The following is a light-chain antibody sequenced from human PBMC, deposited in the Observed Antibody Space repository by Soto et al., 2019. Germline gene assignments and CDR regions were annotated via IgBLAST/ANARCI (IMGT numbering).Light chain of an antibody. J-gene: IGLJ1*01. Sequence: QSALTQPPSASGSPGQSLTISCTGTSSDVGFYNFVSWYQQRPGKAPTLVIYEVTKRPSGVPDRFSGTKSGSTASLTVSGLQADDEADYYCASYAGTRRIVFGSGTNVTVL. V-gene: IGLV2-8*01. CDR1: SSDVGFYNF. CDR3: ASYAGTRRIV. CDR2: EVT.